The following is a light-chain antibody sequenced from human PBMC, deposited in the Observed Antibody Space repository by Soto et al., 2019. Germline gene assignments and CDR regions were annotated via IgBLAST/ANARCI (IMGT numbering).Light chain of an antibody. V-gene: IGKV1-33*01. CDR3: QQTRSYPST. J-gene: IGKJ4*01. Sequence: DIQMTQSPSSLAASVGDRVTITCQASQNIYNYLKWYQQKQGRAPKIXIYDASNLEAGVRSMFSGSGAGTDFTLTISSLQDEDVATDYCQQTRSYPSTFGGGTKVDI. CDR1: QNIYNY. CDR2: DAS.